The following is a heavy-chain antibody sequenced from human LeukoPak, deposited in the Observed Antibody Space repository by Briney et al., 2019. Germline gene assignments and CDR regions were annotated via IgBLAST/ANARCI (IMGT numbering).Heavy chain of an antibody. CDR2: IYYDGST. V-gene: IGHV4-39*02. CDR1: GGSISITSHY. D-gene: IGHD4-17*01. J-gene: IGHJ4*02. Sequence: SETLSLTYSVSGGSISITSHYWVCIRQPPGKGLEWTGSIYYDGSTYYNPSLKSRVTMSVDTSRNQFLLNLSSVTAADTAVYYCAREGTTVTTLDYWGQGTLVTVSS. CDR3: AREGTTVTTLDY.